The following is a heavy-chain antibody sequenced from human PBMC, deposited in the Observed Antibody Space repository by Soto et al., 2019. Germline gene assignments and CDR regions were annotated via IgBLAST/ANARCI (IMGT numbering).Heavy chain of an antibody. CDR2: INPNSGGT. J-gene: IGHJ4*02. D-gene: IGHD6-6*01. V-gene: IGHV1-2*02. Sequence: SVKVSCKASGYTFTGYYMHWVRQAPVQGLEWMGWINPNSGGTNYAQKFQGRVTMTRDTSISTAYMELSRLRSDDTAVYYCARALYSSSSRIYYFDYWGQGTLVTVSS. CDR1: GYTFTGYY. CDR3: ARALYSSSSRIYYFDY.